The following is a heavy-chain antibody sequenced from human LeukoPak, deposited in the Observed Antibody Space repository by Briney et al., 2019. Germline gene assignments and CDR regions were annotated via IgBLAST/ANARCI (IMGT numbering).Heavy chain of an antibody. CDR2: IYPGDSDT. CDR1: GYSFTSYW. D-gene: IGHD5-18*01. J-gene: IGHJ4*02. Sequence: GESLKISWKGSGYSFTSYWIGLVRQMPGKGLEWMGIIYPGDSDTRYSPSFQGQVTISADKSISTAYLQWSSLKASDTAIYYCARGKIGYSYGSYYWGQGTLVTVSS. V-gene: IGHV5-51*01. CDR3: ARGKIGYSYGSYY.